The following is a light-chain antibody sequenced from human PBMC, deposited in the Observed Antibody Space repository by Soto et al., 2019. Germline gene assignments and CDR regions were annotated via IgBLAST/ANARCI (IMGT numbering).Light chain of an antibody. CDR1: QAVSTW. J-gene: IGKJ4*01. CDR3: QQSNSFPRT. Sequence: DIQMTQSPSFVSASVGDRVTITCRASQAVSTWLAWYQQKPGDAPKLLIYAASTLQSGVPSRFSGSGSGTDFTLTIRSLQSEDFATYYCQQSNSFPRTFGGGTKVDIK. V-gene: IGKV1-12*01. CDR2: AAS.